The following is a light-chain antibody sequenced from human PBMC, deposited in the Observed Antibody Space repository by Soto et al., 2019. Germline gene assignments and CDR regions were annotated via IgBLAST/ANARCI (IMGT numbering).Light chain of an antibody. V-gene: IGLV2-14*03. CDR1: SGDIGAYDH. Sequence: QSVLTQPASVSGSPGQSVILSCSGTSGDIGAYDHVAWFQQHPGEVPKLLLRDVTNRHSGVSGRFSGSKSGNTAYLTISGLRPEDEADYYCSSSTHSNTVVFGGGTKLTVL. CDR3: SSSTHSNTVV. CDR2: DVT. J-gene: IGLJ3*02.